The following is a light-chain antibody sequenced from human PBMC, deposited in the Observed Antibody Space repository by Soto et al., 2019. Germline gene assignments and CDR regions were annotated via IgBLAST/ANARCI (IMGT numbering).Light chain of an antibody. CDR1: QSVSSN. CDR2: GAS. V-gene: IGKV3-15*01. Sequence: EIVMTQSPATLSVSPGERATLSCRAIQSVSSNLAWYQQKLGQAPSLLLYGASTRATGIPARLSGSASGTHFTLTLSSLQSEDFAVYYCQQYKNSPLTFGGGTKVAI. CDR3: QQYKNSPLT. J-gene: IGKJ4*02.